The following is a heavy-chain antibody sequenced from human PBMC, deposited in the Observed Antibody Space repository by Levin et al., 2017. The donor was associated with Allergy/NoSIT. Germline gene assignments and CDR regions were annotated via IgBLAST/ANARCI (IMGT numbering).Heavy chain of an antibody. CDR2: IRSKAYGGTT. J-gene: IGHJ4*02. D-gene: IGHD5-18*01. V-gene: IGHV3-49*03. CDR3: TRVHSYGHFDY. Sequence: GGSLRLSCTASGFTFGDYAMSWFRQAPGKGLEWVGFIRSKAYGGTTEYAASVKGRFTISRDDSKSIAYLQMNSLKTEDTAVYYCTRVHSYGHFDYWGQGTLVTVSS. CDR1: GFTFGDYA.